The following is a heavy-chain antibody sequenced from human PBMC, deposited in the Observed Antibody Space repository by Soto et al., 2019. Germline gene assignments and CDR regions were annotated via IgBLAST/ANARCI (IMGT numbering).Heavy chain of an antibody. CDR3: AREGHYYDSSGYYLDY. CDR2: ISWDGGST. Sequence: GGSLILSCAASGFTFSNYAMNWVRQAPGKGLEWVSVISWDGGSTYYADSVKGRFTISRDNSKNSLYLQMNSLRTEDTALYYCAREGHYYDSSGYYLDYWGQGTLVTVSS. D-gene: IGHD3-22*01. J-gene: IGHJ4*02. V-gene: IGHV3-43*02. CDR1: GFTFSNYA.